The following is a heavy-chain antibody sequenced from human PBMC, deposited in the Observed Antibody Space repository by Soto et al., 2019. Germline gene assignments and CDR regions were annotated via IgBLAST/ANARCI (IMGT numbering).Heavy chain of an antibody. CDR1: GGSINTYY. Sequence: QVQLQESGPGLVKPWETLSLTCTVSGGSINTYYWSWIRQPPGKGLELIGHIFYSGSTRYNPSFKSRVTMSGDSSKNQFALKLSSVTAADTAVYYCAAVNSNRFFNWFDPWGQGALVTVSS. V-gene: IGHV4-59*01. D-gene: IGHD4-4*01. CDR2: IFYSGST. J-gene: IGHJ5*02. CDR3: AAVNSNRFFNWFDP.